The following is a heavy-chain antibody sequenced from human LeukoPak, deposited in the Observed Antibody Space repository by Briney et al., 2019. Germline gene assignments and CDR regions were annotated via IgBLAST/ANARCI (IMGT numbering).Heavy chain of an antibody. CDR2: IYYSGST. V-gene: IGHV4-59*08. J-gene: IGHJ6*02. Sequence: SETLSLTCTVSGGSISSYYWSWIRQPPGKGLEWIGYIYYSGSTNYNPFLKSRVTISVDTSENQFSLKLSFVTAADTAVYYCARHEYNYGSGTYYYYGMDVWGQGTTVTVAS. CDR3: ARHEYNYGSGTYYYYGMDV. D-gene: IGHD3-10*01. CDR1: GGSISSYY.